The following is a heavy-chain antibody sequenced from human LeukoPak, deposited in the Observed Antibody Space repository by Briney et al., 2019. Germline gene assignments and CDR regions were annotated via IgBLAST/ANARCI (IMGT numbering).Heavy chain of an antibody. CDR1: GGTFSSYA. Sequence: SVKVSCKASGGTFSSYAISWVRQAPGQGLEWMGGIIPIFGTANYAQKFQGRVTITTDESTGTAYMELSSLRSEDTAVYYCARLKGSILTGYWFDPWGQGTLVTVSS. CDR2: IIPIFGTA. D-gene: IGHD3-9*01. V-gene: IGHV1-69*05. CDR3: ARLKGSILTGYWFDP. J-gene: IGHJ5*02.